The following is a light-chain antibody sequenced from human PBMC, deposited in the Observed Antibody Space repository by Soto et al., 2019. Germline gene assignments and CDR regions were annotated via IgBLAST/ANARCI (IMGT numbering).Light chain of an antibody. J-gene: IGKJ1*01. V-gene: IGKV1-39*01. Sequence: DIQMTQSPSSLSASVEDRVIITCRASQSISNHLNWYQQKPGKAPKLLIFAASSLQSGVPSRFSGSRSGPDFTLTISSLQPEDFATYYCQQSYRSPTTFGQGTKVEIK. CDR2: AAS. CDR1: QSISNH. CDR3: QQSYRSPTT.